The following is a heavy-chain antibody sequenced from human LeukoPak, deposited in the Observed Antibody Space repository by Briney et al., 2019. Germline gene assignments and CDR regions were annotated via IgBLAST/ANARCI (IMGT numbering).Heavy chain of an antibody. V-gene: IGHV3-30*18. D-gene: IGHD3-16*01. Sequence: SGGSLRLSCAASGFTFSSYGMHWVRQAPGKGLEWVALISYDGSNKYYADSVKGRFTISRDNSKNTLYLQMNSLRVEDTAVYYCAKPAYAGYYYYMDVWGKGTTVTVSS. CDR2: ISYDGSNK. J-gene: IGHJ6*03. CDR3: AKPAYAGYYYYMDV. CDR1: GFTFSSYG.